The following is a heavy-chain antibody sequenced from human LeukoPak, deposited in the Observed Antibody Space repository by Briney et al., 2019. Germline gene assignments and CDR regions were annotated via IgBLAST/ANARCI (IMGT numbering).Heavy chain of an antibody. Sequence: GGSLRLSCAASGFTFSSYEMNWVRQAPGKGLEWVSYISSSGSTIYYADSVQGRFTISRDNSKNTLYLQMSSLRAEDTAVYYCAKDRGNALGYLDSWGQGTLVTVSS. CDR3: AKDRGNALGYLDS. CDR1: GFTFSSYE. J-gene: IGHJ4*02. V-gene: IGHV3-48*03. CDR2: ISSSGSTI. D-gene: IGHD1-1*01.